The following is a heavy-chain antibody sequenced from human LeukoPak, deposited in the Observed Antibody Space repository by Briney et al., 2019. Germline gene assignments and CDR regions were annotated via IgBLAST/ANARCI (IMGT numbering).Heavy chain of an antibody. V-gene: IGHV4-59*11. D-gene: IGHD4-17*01. Sequence: SETLSLTCAVSADSFSSHYWTWIRQRPGKGLEWIGYISYIGSTNYNPSLKSRVTISIDTSKNQFSLKLRSVTAADTAVYYCARDLVTVTKGFDIWGQGTMVSVSS. CDR3: ARDLVTVTKGFDI. CDR1: ADSFSSHY. CDR2: ISYIGST. J-gene: IGHJ3*02.